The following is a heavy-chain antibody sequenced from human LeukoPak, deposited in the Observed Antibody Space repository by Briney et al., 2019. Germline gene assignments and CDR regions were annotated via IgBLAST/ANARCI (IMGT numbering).Heavy chain of an antibody. D-gene: IGHD4-17*01. CDR2: ISSGSSTI. CDR1: GFSISSYE. CDR3: ASHYGDYSFDY. V-gene: IGHV3-48*03. J-gene: IGHJ4*02. Sequence: RPGGSLRLSCAASGFSISSYEMIWVRQAPGKGLDWVSYISSGSSTIYYADSVKGRFSISRDNAKNSLYLQINSLRAEDTALYYCASHYGDYSFDYWGQGTLVTVSS.